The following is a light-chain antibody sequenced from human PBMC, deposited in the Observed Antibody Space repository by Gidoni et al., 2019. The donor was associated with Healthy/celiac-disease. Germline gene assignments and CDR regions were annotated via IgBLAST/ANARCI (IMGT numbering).Light chain of an antibody. CDR2: GAS. CDR3: QQYNNWPRVAPT. CDR1: QSVSSN. Sequence: EIVMTQSPATLSVSPGERATLSCRASQSVSSNLAWYQQKPGQAPRLLIYGASTRATGIPARFSGSGSGTEFTLTISSLQSEDFAVYYCQQYNNWPRVAPTFGQGTKVEIK. J-gene: IGKJ1*01. V-gene: IGKV3D-15*01.